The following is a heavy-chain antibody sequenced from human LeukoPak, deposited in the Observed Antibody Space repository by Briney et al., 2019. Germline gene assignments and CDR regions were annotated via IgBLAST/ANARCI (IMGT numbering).Heavy chain of an antibody. V-gene: IGHV3-23*01. J-gene: IGHJ4*02. Sequence: PGGSLRLSCAASGFSFNTYAMSWVRQAPGKGLEWVSAISNTGGSTYYADSVKGRFTISRDNSRNTLYLQMNSLRAEDTAVYYCARESPLAYCGGDCPNYLDYWGQGTLVTVSS. CDR2: ISNTGGST. D-gene: IGHD2-21*02. CDR1: GFSFNTYA. CDR3: ARESPLAYCGGDCPNYLDY.